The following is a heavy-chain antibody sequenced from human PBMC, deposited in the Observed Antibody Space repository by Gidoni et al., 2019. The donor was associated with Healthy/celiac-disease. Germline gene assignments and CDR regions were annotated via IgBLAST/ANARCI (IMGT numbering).Heavy chain of an antibody. CDR3: AKSGVWLRSGTYYFDY. CDR1: GFSFSSYG. CDR2: ISYDGSNK. J-gene: IGHJ4*02. Sequence: QVQLVESGGGVVQPGRSLRLSCAASGFSFSSYGMHWVRQAPGKGLEWVAVISYDGSNKYYADSVKGRFTISRDNSKNTLYLQMNSLRAEDTAVYYCAKSGVWLRSGTYYFDYWGQGTLVTVSS. D-gene: IGHD5-12*01. V-gene: IGHV3-30*18.